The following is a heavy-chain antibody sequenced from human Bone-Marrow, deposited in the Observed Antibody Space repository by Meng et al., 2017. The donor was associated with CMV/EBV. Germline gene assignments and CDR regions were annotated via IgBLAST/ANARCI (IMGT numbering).Heavy chain of an antibody. J-gene: IGHJ3*02. CDR2: IWYDGSNK. Sequence: GESLKISCAASGFIFSTYGMHWVRQAPGKGLEWVAFIWYDGSNKYYADSVKGRFTISRDNSKNTLYLQMNSLRAEDTAVYYCARDLDYGGNRAMGAFDIWGQGTMVTVSS. D-gene: IGHD4-23*01. V-gene: IGHV3-33*01. CDR3: ARDLDYGGNRAMGAFDI. CDR1: GFIFSTYG.